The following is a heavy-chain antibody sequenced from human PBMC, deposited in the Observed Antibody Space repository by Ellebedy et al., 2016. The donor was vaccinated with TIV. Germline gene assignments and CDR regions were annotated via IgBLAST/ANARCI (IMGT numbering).Heavy chain of an antibody. D-gene: IGHD1-26*01. CDR2: ISGSGAHT. CDR3: AATGRREPPPDY. Sequence: GESLKISCAASGFPFKSYALMWVRPAPGKGLEWVSSISGSGAHTYYADSVKGRFTISRDNAKNSVYLQVYILRAEDTAVYYCAATGRREPPPDYWGQGTLVTVSS. J-gene: IGHJ4*02. V-gene: IGHV3-23*01. CDR1: GFPFKSYA.